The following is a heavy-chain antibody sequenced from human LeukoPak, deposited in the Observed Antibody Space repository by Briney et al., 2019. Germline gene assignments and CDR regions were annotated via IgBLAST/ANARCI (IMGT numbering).Heavy chain of an antibody. D-gene: IGHD3-22*01. CDR1: GFTFSSYA. V-gene: IGHV3-23*01. CDR2: ISGSGGST. Sequence: QSGGSLRLSCAASGFTFSSYAMSWVRQAPGKGLEWVSAISGSGGSTYYADSVKGRFTISRDNSKNTLYLQMNSLRAEDTAVYYCAKDHFHRYYYDSSGYYPFDYWGQGTLATVSS. CDR3: AKDHFHRYYYDSSGYYPFDY. J-gene: IGHJ4*02.